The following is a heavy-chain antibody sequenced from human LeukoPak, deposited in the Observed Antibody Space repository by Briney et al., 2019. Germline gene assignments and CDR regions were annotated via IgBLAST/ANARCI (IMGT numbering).Heavy chain of an antibody. CDR2: IYDSEST. J-gene: IGHJ6*03. Sequence: SETLSLTCTVSGGSISSGGYYWSWLRQPPGQGLEWIVYIYDSESTFYCPSLKSRVTISVNRSKNQFSLKLSSVTAADTAVYYCARGASSTQGYYYYYYYVDVWGKGTTVTVSS. CDR1: GGSISSGGYY. D-gene: IGHD1-1*01. CDR3: ARGASSTQGYYYYYYYVDV. V-gene: IGHV4-30-2*01.